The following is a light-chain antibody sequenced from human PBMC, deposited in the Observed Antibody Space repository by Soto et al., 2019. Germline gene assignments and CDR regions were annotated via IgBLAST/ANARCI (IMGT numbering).Light chain of an antibody. J-gene: IGKJ3*01. Sequence: EIVLTQSPGTLSLSLGERATLSCRASQSVSGTYLAWYQQRPGQAPKVLIYGASSRAAGIPDRFSGSGSGTDFTLTISRLEPEDFAVYYCQQYGASPFNFGPGTKVDIK. CDR3: QQYGASPFN. CDR1: QSVSGTY. V-gene: IGKV3-20*01. CDR2: GAS.